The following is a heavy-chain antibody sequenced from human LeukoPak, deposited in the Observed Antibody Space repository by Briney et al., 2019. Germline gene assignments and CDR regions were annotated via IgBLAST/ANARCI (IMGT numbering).Heavy chain of an antibody. D-gene: IGHD6-13*01. Sequence: GGSLRLSCAASGXTFSSYTMNWVRQAPGKGLEWVSCISPSSSSIYFADSVKGRFTISRDNAKNSLYLQMNSLRAEDTAVYYCARARSSSSWYSDYWGQGTLVTVSS. CDR1: GXTFSSYT. V-gene: IGHV3-21*01. CDR3: ARARSSSSWYSDY. J-gene: IGHJ4*02. CDR2: ISPSSSSI.